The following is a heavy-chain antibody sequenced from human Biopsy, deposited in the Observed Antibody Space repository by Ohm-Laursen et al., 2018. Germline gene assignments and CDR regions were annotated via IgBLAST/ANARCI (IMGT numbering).Heavy chain of an antibody. Sequence: TLSLTCTVSGDSLTSGPENWSWIRQSPGQGLEYIGFIYSGGNTNYSPSLKNRVTMSVDTSKNQFYLKLYSVTAADTAVYYCARGRRTSGWPYFDSWGQGTLVTVSS. J-gene: IGHJ4*02. D-gene: IGHD6-19*01. CDR1: GDSLTSGPEN. CDR2: IYSGGNT. CDR3: ARGRRTSGWPYFDS. V-gene: IGHV4-61*01.